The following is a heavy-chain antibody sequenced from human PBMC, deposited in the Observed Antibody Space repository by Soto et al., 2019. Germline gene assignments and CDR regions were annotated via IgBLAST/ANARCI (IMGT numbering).Heavy chain of an antibody. V-gene: IGHV3-15*02. J-gene: IGHJ4*02. CDR3: TTWRREKSFTSVSCYGDGAD. CDR1: GFTFNSAW. Sequence: EVPLVESGGALVKPGESLTLSCAASGFTFNSAWMTWVRQAPGKGLEWVGRIKSWTDGGRVDTAAPVKGRFTISRDDSKNTFDLQMKSLKREDTAVYYCTTWRREKSFTSVSCYGDGADWCQGTLVSVSS. D-gene: IGHD3-22*01. CDR2: IKSWTDGGRV.